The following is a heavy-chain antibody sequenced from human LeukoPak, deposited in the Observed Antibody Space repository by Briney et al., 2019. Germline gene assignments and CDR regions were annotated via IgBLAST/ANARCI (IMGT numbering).Heavy chain of an antibody. D-gene: IGHD2-15*01. V-gene: IGHV3-21*01. CDR3: AKDWRRIVVVGPITRHGNYMDV. CDR2: ISSSSSYI. CDR1: GFTFSNYG. Sequence: PGGSLRLSCAASGFTFSNYGIHWVRQAPGKGLEWVSSISSSSSYIYYADSVKGRFTISRDNAKNSLYLQMNSLRPEDTAVYYCAKDWRRIVVVGPITRHGNYMDVWGKGTTVTISS. J-gene: IGHJ6*03.